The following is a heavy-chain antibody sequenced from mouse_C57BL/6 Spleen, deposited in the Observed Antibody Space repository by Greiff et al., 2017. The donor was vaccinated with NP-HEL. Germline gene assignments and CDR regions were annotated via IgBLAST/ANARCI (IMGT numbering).Heavy chain of an antibody. V-gene: IGHV1-54*01. Sequence: QVQLQQSGAELVRPGTSVKVSCKASGYAFTNYLIEWVKQRPGQGLEWIGVINPGSGGTNYNEKFKGKATLTADKSSSTAYMQLSSLTSEDSAVYFCARPPRGDGNYDFDYWGQGTTLTVSS. CDR3: ARPPRGDGNYDFDY. J-gene: IGHJ2*01. CDR2: INPGSGGT. CDR1: GYAFTNYL. D-gene: IGHD2-1*01.